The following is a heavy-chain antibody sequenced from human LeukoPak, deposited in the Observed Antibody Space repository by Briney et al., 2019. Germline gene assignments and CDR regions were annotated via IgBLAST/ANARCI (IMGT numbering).Heavy chain of an antibody. CDR2: ITGDGSST. CDR3: VRLYAY. J-gene: IGHJ4*02. CDR1: GFTFSNYF. D-gene: IGHD2/OR15-2a*01. V-gene: IGHV3-74*01. Sequence: GGSLRLSCTASGFTFSNYFMHWVRQVPGEGPVWVSRITGDGSSTSYAASVKGRFTISRDNAKNTLYLQMNSLRAEDTALYYCVRLYAYWGQGTLVTISS.